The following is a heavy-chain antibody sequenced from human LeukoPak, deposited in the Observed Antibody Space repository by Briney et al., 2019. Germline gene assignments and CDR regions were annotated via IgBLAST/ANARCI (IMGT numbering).Heavy chain of an antibody. CDR1: GGSISSSSYY. Sequence: PSETLSLTCTVSGGSISSSSYYWGWIRQPPGKGLEWIGSIYYSGSTYYNPSLKSRVTISVDTSKNQFSLKLSSVTAADTAVYYCAREASPNYDFWSGYYTAAFDIWGQGTMVTVSS. V-gene: IGHV4-39*07. D-gene: IGHD3-3*01. CDR3: AREASPNYDFWSGYYTAAFDI. CDR2: IYYSGST. J-gene: IGHJ3*02.